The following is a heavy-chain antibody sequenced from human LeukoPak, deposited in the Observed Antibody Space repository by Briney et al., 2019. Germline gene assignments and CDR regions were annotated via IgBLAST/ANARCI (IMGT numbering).Heavy chain of an antibody. CDR3: ARDYLRTGTTRNYYYGMDV. J-gene: IGHJ6*02. Sequence: SETLSLTCTVSGGSFSSDNYSWSWIRQPPGKGLEWIGYIYYSGSTNYNPSLKSRVTISVDTSKNQFSLKLSSVTPADTAVYYCARDYLRTGTTRNYYYGMDVWGQGTTVTVSS. CDR1: GGSFSSDNYS. V-gene: IGHV4-61*01. CDR2: IYYSGST. D-gene: IGHD4-11*01.